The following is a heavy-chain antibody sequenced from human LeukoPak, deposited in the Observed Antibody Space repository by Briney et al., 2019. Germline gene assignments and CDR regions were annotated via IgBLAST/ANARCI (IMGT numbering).Heavy chain of an antibody. V-gene: IGHV1-18*04. CDR3: ARVMFVLGSYHIEDY. CDR2: ISAYDGNT. J-gene: IGHJ4*02. CDR1: GYTFTTYG. D-gene: IGHD3-16*02. Sequence: ASVKVSCKASGYTFTTYGISWVRQAPGQGLEWMGWISAYDGNTNYARKFQDRVTMTTDTSTSTAYMELRSLRSDDTAVYYCARVMFVLGSYHIEDYWGQGTLVTVSS.